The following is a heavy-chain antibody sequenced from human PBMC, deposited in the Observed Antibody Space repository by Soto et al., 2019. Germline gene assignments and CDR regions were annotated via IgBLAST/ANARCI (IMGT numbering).Heavy chain of an antibody. V-gene: IGHV4-34*01. CDR2: INHSGST. Sequence: SETLSLTCAVYGGSFSGYYWSWIRQPPGKGLEWIGEINHSGSTNYNPSLKSRVTISVDTSKNQFSLKLSSVTAADTAVYYCARDQYCSGGSCYSGYAFDIWGQGTMVTVSS. J-gene: IGHJ3*02. CDR1: GGSFSGYY. CDR3: ARDQYCSGGSCYSGYAFDI. D-gene: IGHD2-15*01.